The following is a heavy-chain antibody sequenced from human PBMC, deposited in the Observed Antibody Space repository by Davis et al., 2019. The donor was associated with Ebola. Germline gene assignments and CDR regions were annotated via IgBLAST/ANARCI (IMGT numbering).Heavy chain of an antibody. CDR3: ARDRTVDFFFGDYYGMDV. CDR1: GFTFTTYS. D-gene: IGHD3/OR15-3a*01. J-gene: IGHJ6*02. V-gene: IGHV3-21*01. Sequence: PGGSLRLSCVASGFTFTTYSMSWVRPAPGKALEWVSSISSDSDYIYYADSAKGRFTISRGNAKNSLFLQMDSLRAEDTAVYYCARDRTVDFFFGDYYGMDVWGQGTTVTVS. CDR2: ISSDSDYI.